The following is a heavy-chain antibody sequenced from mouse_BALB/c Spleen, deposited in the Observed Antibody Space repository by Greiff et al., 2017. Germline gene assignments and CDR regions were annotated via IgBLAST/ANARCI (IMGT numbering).Heavy chain of an antibody. Sequence: EVMLVESGPGLVKPSQSLSLTCTVTGYSITSDYAWNWIRQFPGNKLEWMGYISYSGSTSYNPSLKSRISITRDTSKNQFFLQLNSVTTEDTATYYCARRLLRGFAYWGQGTLVTVSA. CDR3: ARRLLRGFAY. CDR2: ISYSGST. V-gene: IGHV3-2*02. D-gene: IGHD1-1*01. CDR1: GYSITSDYA. J-gene: IGHJ3*01.